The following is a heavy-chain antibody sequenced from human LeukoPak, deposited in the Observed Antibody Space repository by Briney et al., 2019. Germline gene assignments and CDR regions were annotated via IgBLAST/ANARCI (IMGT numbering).Heavy chain of an antibody. J-gene: IGHJ4*02. V-gene: IGHV4-34*01. CDR2: INHSGST. CDR3: ARIVTPPVRGWYYDSSGYYFDY. D-gene: IGHD3-22*01. CDR1: GGSFSGYY. Sequence: PSETLSLTCAVYGGSFSGYYWSWIRQPPGKGLEWVGEINHSGSTNYNPSLKSRVTISVDTSKNQFSLKLRSVTAADTAVYYCARIVTPPVRGWYYDSSGYYFDYWGQGTLVTVSS.